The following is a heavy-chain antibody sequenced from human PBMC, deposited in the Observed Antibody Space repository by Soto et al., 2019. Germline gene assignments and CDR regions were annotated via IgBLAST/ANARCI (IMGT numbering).Heavy chain of an antibody. J-gene: IGHJ6*02. CDR3: TTGSVEGV. CDR2: IKTNTEGGTT. Sequence: EVQLVESGGGFIYPGGSLRLSCAASGLTISNAWMNWVRQAPGKGLEWVGSIKTNTEGGTTDYAAAVKGRFTVSRDDSKNTLYLQMNSLKTEDTAVYYCTTGSVEGVCGQGTTVTVSS. CDR1: GLTISNAW. D-gene: IGHD2-15*01. V-gene: IGHV3-15*07.